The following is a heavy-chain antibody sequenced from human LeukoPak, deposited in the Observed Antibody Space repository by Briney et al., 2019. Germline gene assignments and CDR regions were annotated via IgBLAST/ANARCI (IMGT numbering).Heavy chain of an antibody. CDR2: IHYSGST. V-gene: IGHV4-39*01. CDR3: ARRGPNYYDSSGYFTDAFDI. J-gene: IGHJ3*02. D-gene: IGHD3-22*01. Sequence: SETLSLTCTVSGGSISSSSYYWGWIRQPPGKGLEWIGSIHYSGSTYYNPSLKSRVTISVDTSKNQFSLKLSSVTAADTAVYYCARRGPNYYDSSGYFTDAFDIWGQGTMVTVSS. CDR1: GGSISSSSYY.